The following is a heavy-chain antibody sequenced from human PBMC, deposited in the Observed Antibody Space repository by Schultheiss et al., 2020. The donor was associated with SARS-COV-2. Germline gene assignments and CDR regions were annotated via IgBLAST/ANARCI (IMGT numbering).Heavy chain of an antibody. Sequence: SQTLSLTCTVSGGSISSYYWSWIRQPPGKGLEWIGSIYTSGSTNYNPSLKSRVTISVDTSKNQFSLKLSSVTAADTAVYYCARAKDAFDIWGQGTMVTVSS. CDR3: ARAKDAFDI. CDR2: IYTSGST. CDR1: GGSISSYY. J-gene: IGHJ3*02. V-gene: IGHV4-59*01.